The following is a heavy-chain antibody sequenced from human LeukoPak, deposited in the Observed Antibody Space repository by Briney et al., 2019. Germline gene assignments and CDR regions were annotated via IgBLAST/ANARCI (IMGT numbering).Heavy chain of an antibody. CDR3: ARDRGWVGYQLPWVDWFDP. CDR2: IIPIFGTA. D-gene: IGHD2-2*01. J-gene: IGHJ5*02. V-gene: IGHV1-69*01. Sequence: ASVKVSCKASGGTFSSYAISWVRQAPGQGLEWMGGIIPIFGTANYAQKFQGRVTITADESTSTAYMELSSLRSEDTTVYYCARDRGWVGYQLPWVDWFDPWGQGTLVTVSS. CDR1: GGTFSSYA.